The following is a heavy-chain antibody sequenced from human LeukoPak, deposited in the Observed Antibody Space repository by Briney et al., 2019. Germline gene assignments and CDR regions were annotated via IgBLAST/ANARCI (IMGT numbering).Heavy chain of an antibody. CDR1: GYTFTGYY. Sequence: ASVKVSCKASGYTFTGYYIHWVRQAPGQGLEWMGWINPNSGGTNYAQKFQGWVTMTRGTSISTAYMELSRLRSDDTAVYYCARESSGWSPIGNYYYYYGMDVWGQGTTVTVSS. D-gene: IGHD6-19*01. CDR3: ARESSGWSPIGNYYYYYGMDV. J-gene: IGHJ6*02. V-gene: IGHV1-2*04. CDR2: INPNSGGT.